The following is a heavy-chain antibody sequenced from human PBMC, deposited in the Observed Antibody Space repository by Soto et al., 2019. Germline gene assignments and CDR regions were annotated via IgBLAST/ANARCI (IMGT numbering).Heavy chain of an antibody. CDR1: GGSISSGGYY. CDR2: IYYSGST. V-gene: IGHV4-31*03. CDR3: AREQDYYDSSGSLLSGWFDP. Sequence: QVQLQESGPGLVKPSQTLSLTCTVSGGSISSGGYYWSWIRQHPGKGLEWIGYIYYSGSTYYNPSLKSRVTISVDTSKNQFSLKLSSVTAADTAVYYCAREQDYYDSSGSLLSGWFDPWGQGTLVTVSS. D-gene: IGHD3-22*01. J-gene: IGHJ5*02.